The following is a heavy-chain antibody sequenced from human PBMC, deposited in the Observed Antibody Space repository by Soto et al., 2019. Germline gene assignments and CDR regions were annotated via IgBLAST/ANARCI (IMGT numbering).Heavy chain of an antibody. Sequence: GASVKVSCKASGYTFTAYYMHWVRQAPGQGLEWMGCINPDSGGTKYAQKFQGRVTMTRDTSITTAYMDLSSLRSDDTAVYYCARADYGENNWLDPWGPGTQVTVSS. V-gene: IGHV1-2*02. CDR2: INPDSGGT. J-gene: IGHJ5*02. D-gene: IGHD4-17*01. CDR3: ARADYGENNWLDP. CDR1: GYTFTAYY.